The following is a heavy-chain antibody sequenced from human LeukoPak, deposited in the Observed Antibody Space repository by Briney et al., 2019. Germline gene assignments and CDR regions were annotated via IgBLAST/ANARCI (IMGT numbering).Heavy chain of an antibody. J-gene: IGHJ4*02. CDR3: AKGFASSPGY. D-gene: IGHD3-3*01. Sequence: PGGSLRLSCATSGFTFSTYPMNWVRQAPGKGLEWVSAISGSGGSTYYADSVKGRFTISRDNAKNTLYLQMNSLRAEDTAVYYCAKGFASSPGYWGQGTLVTVSS. CDR2: ISGSGGST. CDR1: GFTFSTYP. V-gene: IGHV3-23*01.